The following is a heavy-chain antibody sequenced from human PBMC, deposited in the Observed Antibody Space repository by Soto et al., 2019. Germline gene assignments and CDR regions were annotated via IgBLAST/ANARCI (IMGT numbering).Heavy chain of an antibody. J-gene: IGHJ4*02. CDR3: AKLRDFVVLPAGILDY. Sequence: GGSLRLSCAASGFTFSSYGISWIRLSPGKGLEWVSVISGGGDTTYYTPSVKGRFTISRDDFRNTLYLQMNSLRTEDTAIYYCAKLRDFVVLPAGILDYWGPGTLVIGSS. D-gene: IGHD2-8*01. CDR2: ISGGGDTT. V-gene: IGHV3-23*01. CDR1: GFTFSSYG.